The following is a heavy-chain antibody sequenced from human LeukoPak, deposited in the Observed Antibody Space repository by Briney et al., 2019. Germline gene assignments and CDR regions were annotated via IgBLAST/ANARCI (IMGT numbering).Heavy chain of an antibody. CDR1: GGSISSGGYS. CDR2: IYHSGST. V-gene: IGHV4-30-2*01. Sequence: SETLSLTCAVSGGSISSGGYSWSWIRQPPGKGLEWIGYIYHSGSTYYNPSLKSRVTISVDRSKNQFSLKLSSVTADDTAVYYCARETSSVHSNAGPPFDYWGQGTLVTVSS. D-gene: IGHD2-15*01. CDR3: ARETSSVHSNAGPPFDY. J-gene: IGHJ4*02.